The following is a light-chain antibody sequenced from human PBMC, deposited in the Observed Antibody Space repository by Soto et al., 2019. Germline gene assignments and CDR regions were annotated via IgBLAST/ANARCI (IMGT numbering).Light chain of an antibody. V-gene: IGKV1-5*03. CDR2: KAS. CDR3: QHYNSYSEA. CDR1: QTISSW. J-gene: IGKJ1*01. Sequence: DIQMTQSPSTLSGSVGDRVTITCRASQTISSWLAWYQQKPGKAPKLLIYKASTLKSGDPSRFSGSGSGTECTLTISSLQPDDFATYYCQHYNSYSEAFGQGTKVELK.